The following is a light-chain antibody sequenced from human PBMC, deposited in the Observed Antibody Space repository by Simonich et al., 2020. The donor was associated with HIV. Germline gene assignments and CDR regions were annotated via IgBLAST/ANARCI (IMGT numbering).Light chain of an antibody. CDR1: RNILYNSNNKNY. V-gene: IGKV4-1*01. CDR3: QQYYSTPTWT. Sequence: DIVMTQSPDSLAVSLGERATINCKSSRNILYNSNNKNYIAWYQQKPGQPPKLLIYWASTRESGVPDRFSGSGSGTDFTLTISSLQAEDVAVYYCQQYYSTPTWTFGQGTKVEIK. J-gene: IGKJ1*01. CDR2: WAS.